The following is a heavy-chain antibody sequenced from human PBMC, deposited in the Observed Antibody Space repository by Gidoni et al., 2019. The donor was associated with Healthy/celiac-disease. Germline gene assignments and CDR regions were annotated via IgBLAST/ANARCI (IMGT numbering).Heavy chain of an antibody. Sequence: QVQLVQSGAEVKKPGASVKVSCPASGYTFTSYGISWVRQAPGQGLEWMGWISAYKGNTNYAQKLQGRVTMTTDTSTSTAYMERRSRRSDDTAVYYCARVAGIAVAGSYFDYWGQGTLVTVSS. CDR3: ARVAGIAVAGSYFDY. V-gene: IGHV1-18*01. CDR1: GYTFTSYG. D-gene: IGHD6-19*01. J-gene: IGHJ4*02. CDR2: ISAYKGNT.